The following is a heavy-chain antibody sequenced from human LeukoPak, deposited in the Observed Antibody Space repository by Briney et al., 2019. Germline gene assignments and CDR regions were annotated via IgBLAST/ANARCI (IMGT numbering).Heavy chain of an antibody. D-gene: IGHD6-13*01. CDR2: IYTSGST. J-gene: IGHJ5*02. V-gene: IGHV4-61*02. Sequence: SQTLSLTCTVSGGSISSGSYYWSWIRQPAGKGLEWIGRIYTSGSTNYNPSLKSRVTISVDTSKNQFSLKLSSVTAADTAVYYCARDASSWYLWGQGTLVTVSS. CDR3: ARDASSWYL. CDR1: GGSISSGSYY.